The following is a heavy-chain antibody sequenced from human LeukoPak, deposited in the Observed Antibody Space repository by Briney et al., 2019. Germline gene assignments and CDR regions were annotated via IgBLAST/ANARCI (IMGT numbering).Heavy chain of an antibody. CDR1: GDSISNSY. D-gene: IGHD6-19*01. CDR3: ARTVHYSSGWSPTYYFDY. Sequence: NPSETLSLTCNVFGDSISNSYWSWIRQPPGKGQEWIGHIYNIGNTNYNPSLKSRVTISEDTSKNQFSLRLSSVTAADTAVYFCARTVHYSSGWSPTYYFDYWGQGTLVTVSS. J-gene: IGHJ4*02. V-gene: IGHV4-59*01. CDR2: IYNIGNT.